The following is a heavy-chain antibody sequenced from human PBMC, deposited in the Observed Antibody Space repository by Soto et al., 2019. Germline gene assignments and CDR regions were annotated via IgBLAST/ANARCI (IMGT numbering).Heavy chain of an antibody. CDR3: ARVYTCFGVFIPYYYGTHV. J-gene: IGHJ6*02. D-gene: IGHD3-3*01. Sequence: GASVKVSCKASGYTFTGYYMHWVRQAPGQGLEWMGRINPNSGGANYAQKLQGRVTMTRDTSISTAYMELSRLRSDDTAVYYRARVYTCFGVFIPYYYGTHVWGQGTTVTVSS. V-gene: IGHV1-2*06. CDR2: INPNSGGA. CDR1: GYTFTGYY.